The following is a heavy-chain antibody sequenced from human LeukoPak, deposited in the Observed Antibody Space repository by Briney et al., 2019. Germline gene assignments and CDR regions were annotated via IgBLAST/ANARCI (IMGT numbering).Heavy chain of an antibody. CDR1: GFTFSSYE. Sequence: GGSLRLSCAASGFTFSSYEMNWVRQAPGKGLEWVSYISSSGSTIYYADSAKGRFTISRDNAKNSLYLQMNSLRAEDTAVYYCARDLWHSSGVFDYWGQGTLVTVSS. J-gene: IGHJ4*02. CDR3: ARDLWHSSGVFDY. CDR2: ISSSGSTI. V-gene: IGHV3-48*03. D-gene: IGHD6-19*01.